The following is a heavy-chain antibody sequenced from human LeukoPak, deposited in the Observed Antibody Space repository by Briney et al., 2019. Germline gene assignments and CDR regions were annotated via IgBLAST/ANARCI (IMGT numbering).Heavy chain of an antibody. J-gene: IGHJ4*02. V-gene: IGHV1-2*02. CDR2: INPNSGGT. CDR3: ARDPLGYSSSWYDY. D-gene: IGHD6-13*01. Sequence: ASVKVSCKVSGYTFTGYYMHWVRQAPGQGLEWMGWINPNSGGTNYAQKFQGRVTMTRDTSISTAYMELSRLRSDDTAVYYCARDPLGYSSSWYDYWGQGTLVTVSS. CDR1: GYTFTGYY.